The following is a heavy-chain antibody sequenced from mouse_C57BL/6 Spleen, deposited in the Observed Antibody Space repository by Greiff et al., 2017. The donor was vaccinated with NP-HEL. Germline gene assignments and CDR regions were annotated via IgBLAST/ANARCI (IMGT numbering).Heavy chain of an antibody. Sequence: EVKLVESEGGLVQPGSSMKLSCTASGFTFSDYYMAWVRQVPEKGLEWVANINYDGSSTYYLDSLKSRFIISRDNAKNSLYLQMSSLKAEDTATYYCAIESYYGSSPYWYFDVWGTGTTVTVSS. J-gene: IGHJ1*03. D-gene: IGHD1-1*01. CDR3: AIESYYGSSPYWYFDV. CDR2: INYDGSST. CDR1: GFTFSDYY. V-gene: IGHV5-16*01.